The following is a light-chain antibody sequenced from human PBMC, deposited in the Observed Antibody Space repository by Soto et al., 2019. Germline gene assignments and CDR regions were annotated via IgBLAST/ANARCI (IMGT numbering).Light chain of an antibody. Sequence: DIQMTQSPSTLSASVGDRVTITCRASQSISSWLAWYQQKPGKAPKGLIYKASTLESGAPSRFSGSGSGTEFTLTISSLQPGDFATYYCQQFYSYPWTFGQGTKVDIK. CDR3: QQFYSYPWT. V-gene: IGKV1-5*03. J-gene: IGKJ1*01. CDR2: KAS. CDR1: QSISSW.